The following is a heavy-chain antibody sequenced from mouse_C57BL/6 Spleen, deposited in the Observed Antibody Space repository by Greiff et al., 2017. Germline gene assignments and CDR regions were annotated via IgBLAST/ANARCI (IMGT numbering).Heavy chain of an antibody. D-gene: IGHD2-3*01. CDR1: GYTFTDYY. CDR3: ARSGGYYVDFDY. CDR2: INPNNGGT. J-gene: IGHJ2*01. Sequence: VQLQQSGPELVKPGASVKISCKASGYTFTDYYMNWVKQSHGKSLEWIGDINPNNGGTSYNQKFKGKATLTVDKSSSTAYMELRSLTSEDSAVYYCARSGGYYVDFDYWGQGTTLTVSS. V-gene: IGHV1-26*01.